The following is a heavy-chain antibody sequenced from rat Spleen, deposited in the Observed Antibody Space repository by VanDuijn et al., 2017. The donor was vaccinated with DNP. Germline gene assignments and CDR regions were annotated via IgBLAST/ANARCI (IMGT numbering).Heavy chain of an antibody. V-gene: IGHV5S13*01. Sequence: EVQLVESGGGLVQPGRSLKFSCVVSGFTFGNSGMAWVRQAPTKGLEWVASITRSGGSTFYRDSVKGRFTISRENAKSTLYLQMDSLRSEDTATYYCARPDYWAQGVMVTVSS. CDR2: ITRSGGST. CDR3: ARPDY. CDR1: GFTFGNSG. J-gene: IGHJ2*01.